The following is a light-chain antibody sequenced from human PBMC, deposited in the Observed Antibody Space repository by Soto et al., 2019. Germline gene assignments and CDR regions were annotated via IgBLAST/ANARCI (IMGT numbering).Light chain of an antibody. V-gene: IGLV2-14*01. J-gene: IGLJ3*02. Sequence: QSAPTQPASVSGSPGQSITISCTGTSSDIGSHDYVSWYQQHPGKAPKLMIYEVSNRPSGVSNRFSGSKSGNTASLTISGLQAEDEADYYCSSYTSSSTLGVFGGGTKLTVL. CDR3: SSYTSSSTLGV. CDR2: EVS. CDR1: SSDIGSHDY.